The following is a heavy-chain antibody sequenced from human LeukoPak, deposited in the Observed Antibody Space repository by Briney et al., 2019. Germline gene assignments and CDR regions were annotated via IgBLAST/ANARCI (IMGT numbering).Heavy chain of an antibody. V-gene: IGHV4-30-4*01. CDR3: ASLYGDWFDP. Sequence: SETLSLTCTVSGGSISSGDYYWSWIRQPPGRGLEWIGYIYYSGSAYYNPSLKSRVTISVDTSKNQFSLKLSSVTAADTAVYYCASLYGDWFDPWGQGTLVTVSS. D-gene: IGHD4-17*01. CDR1: GGSISSGDYY. J-gene: IGHJ5*02. CDR2: IYYSGSA.